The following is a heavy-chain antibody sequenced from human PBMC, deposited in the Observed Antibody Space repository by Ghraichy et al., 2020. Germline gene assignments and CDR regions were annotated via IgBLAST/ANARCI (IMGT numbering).Heavy chain of an antibody. Sequence: GESLNISCAASGFTVSSNYMSWVRQAPGTGLEWVSVIYSGGNTYYADSVKGRFTISRDSSKNTLYLQMNGLRAEDTAVYYCAGGGYSDILSLGYYAMDVWGQGTTVTVSS. CDR2: IYSGGNT. D-gene: IGHD3-9*01. CDR3: AGGGYSDILSLGYYAMDV. CDR1: GFTVSSNY. J-gene: IGHJ6*02. V-gene: IGHV3-53*01.